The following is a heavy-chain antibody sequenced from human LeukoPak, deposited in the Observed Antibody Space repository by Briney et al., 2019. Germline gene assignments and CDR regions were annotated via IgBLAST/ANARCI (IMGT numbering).Heavy chain of an antibody. D-gene: IGHD6-13*01. CDR1: GDSINSGGGYH. Sequence: PSETLSLTCTVSGDSINSGGGYHWSWIRQPAGKGLEWIGRIYTSGSTNYNPSLNSRVTISLDTSKNQFSLKLSSVTAADTAVYYCAREESQKAAANMWDYYYYYYMDVWGKGTTVTVSS. V-gene: IGHV4-61*02. CDR3: AREESQKAAANMWDYYYYYYMDV. J-gene: IGHJ6*03. CDR2: IYTSGST.